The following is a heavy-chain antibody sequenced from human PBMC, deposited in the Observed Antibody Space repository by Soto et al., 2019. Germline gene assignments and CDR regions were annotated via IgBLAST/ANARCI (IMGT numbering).Heavy chain of an antibody. CDR2: IYSGGYT. CDR1: GFTVSNNY. J-gene: IGHJ4*02. CDR3: APQRWGGGY. D-gene: IGHD3-16*01. Sequence: EVQLVESGGGLIQPGGSLRLSCAVSGFTVSNNYMSWVRQAPGKGLEGVSVIYSGGYTAYGDSVKGRFTISRDNSKNTLYLQMKSRRADATAVFSRAPQRWGGGYWGQGTLVTVSS. V-gene: IGHV3-53*01.